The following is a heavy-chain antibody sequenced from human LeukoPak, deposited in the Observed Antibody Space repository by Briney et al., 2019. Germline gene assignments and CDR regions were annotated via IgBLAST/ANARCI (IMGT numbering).Heavy chain of an antibody. CDR1: GGSISSGSYY. Sequence: PSETLSLTCTVSGGSISSGSYYWSWIRQSPGKELEWIGYVYYRGTPTYNPSLKSRVTISEDTSKNQISLKLTSLTAADTAVYFCARTVQWLLNYYFEQWGQGTLVTVSS. CDR2: VYYRGTP. V-gene: IGHV4-61*01. D-gene: IGHD3-22*01. CDR3: ARTVQWLLNYYFEQ. J-gene: IGHJ4*02.